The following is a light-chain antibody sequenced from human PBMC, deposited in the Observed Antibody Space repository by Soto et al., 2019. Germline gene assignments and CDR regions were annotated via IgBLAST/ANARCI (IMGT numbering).Light chain of an antibody. Sequence: DIQMTQSPSTLSASVGDRVTITCRASQSISSRLAWYQQKPGKAPKLLLYKASILESGVPSRFSGSGSGTEFTLTISSLQPDDFATDYCQQYNSHPWTFGQGTKVEIK. CDR2: KAS. V-gene: IGKV1-5*03. CDR1: QSISSR. J-gene: IGKJ1*01. CDR3: QQYNSHPWT.